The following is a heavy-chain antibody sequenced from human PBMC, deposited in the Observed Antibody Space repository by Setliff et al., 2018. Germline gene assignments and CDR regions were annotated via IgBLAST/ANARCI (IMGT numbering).Heavy chain of an antibody. Sequence: PGGSLRLSCVPSGFTFSAYGMTWVRQAPGKGLEWVSAINSGGSSTYYADSVKGRFTIPRDNSKNTLYLQMNSLRAEDTAIYSCAKFSSVPGSRFFDYWGQGALVTVSS. CDR2: INSGGSST. V-gene: IGHV3-23*01. D-gene: IGHD2-2*01. CDR3: AKFSSVPGSRFFDY. J-gene: IGHJ4*02. CDR1: GFTFSAYG.